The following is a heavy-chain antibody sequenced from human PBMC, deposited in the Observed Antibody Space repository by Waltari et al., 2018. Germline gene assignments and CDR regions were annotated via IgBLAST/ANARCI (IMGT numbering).Heavy chain of an antibody. CDR2: IYWNDDK. CDR1: GFSLSTSGVG. CDR3: AHSQTPAYYDFWSGYRHCDY. V-gene: IGHV2-5*01. J-gene: IGHJ4*02. D-gene: IGHD3-3*01. Sequence: QITLKESGPTLVKPTQTLTLTCTFSGFSLSTSGVGVGWIRQPPGKALEWLALIYWNDDKRYSPSLKSRLTITKDTSKNQVVLTMTNMDPVDTATYYCAHSQTPAYYDFWSGYRHCDYWGQGTLVTVSS.